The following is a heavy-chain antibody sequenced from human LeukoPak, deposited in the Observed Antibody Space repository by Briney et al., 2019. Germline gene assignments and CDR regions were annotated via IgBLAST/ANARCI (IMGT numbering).Heavy chain of an antibody. Sequence: PGGTLRLSCAASGFTFSAYGMSWFRQSPGQGLEWVPAISSNGSITFYAPSVRGRFTISRDNPQNTVDLPMNSLRAEDSVLYYCTWFGDYGEYWGQGTLVTVSS. CDR2: ISSNGSIT. V-gene: IGHV3-23*01. J-gene: IGHJ4*02. D-gene: IGHD3-10*01. CDR3: TWFGDYGEY. CDR1: GFTFSAYG.